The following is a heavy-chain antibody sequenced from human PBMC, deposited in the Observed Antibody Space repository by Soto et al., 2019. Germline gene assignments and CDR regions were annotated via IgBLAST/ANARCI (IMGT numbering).Heavy chain of an antibody. D-gene: IGHD3-22*01. J-gene: IGHJ5*02. Sequence: QVQLQESGPGLVKPSQTLSLTCTVSGGSISSGGYYWSWIRQHPGKGLGWIGYIYYSGSTYYNPPLKSRVTISVDTSKNQFSLKLSSVTAADTAVYYCARGYSSGLYNWFDPWGQGTLVTVSS. CDR1: GGSISSGGYY. CDR2: IYYSGST. V-gene: IGHV4-31*03. CDR3: ARGYSSGLYNWFDP.